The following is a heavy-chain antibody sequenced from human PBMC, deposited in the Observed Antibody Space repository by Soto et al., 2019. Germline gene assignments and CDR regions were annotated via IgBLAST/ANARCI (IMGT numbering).Heavy chain of an antibody. J-gene: IGHJ3*02. CDR2: INPNGGDS. D-gene: IGHD3-16*01. Sequence: QVQLVQSGTEVRQPGASVKVSCKTSGYTFSSYYIHWVRQAPGQGLEWMAIINPNGGDSSSLQKFQGRITVTSDTSTSTVYMDLSSLRSEDTAVYYCARRKTNFGEDSFDIWGQGTMVTVSS. CDR3: ARRKTNFGEDSFDI. CDR1: GYTFSSYY. V-gene: IGHV1-46*01.